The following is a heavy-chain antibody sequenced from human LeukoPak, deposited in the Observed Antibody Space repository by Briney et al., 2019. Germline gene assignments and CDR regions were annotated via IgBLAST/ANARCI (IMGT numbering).Heavy chain of an antibody. V-gene: IGHV3-23*01. Sequence: GGSLRLSCAASGFTFSSYAMSWVRQAPGKGLEWVSTISGSDGSTYYADSVKGRFTISRDNSKNTLYLQMNSLRAEDTAVYYCAKDGSSLPRRAYYFDYWGQGTLVTVSS. D-gene: IGHD2-2*01. CDR3: AKDGSSLPRRAYYFDY. CDR2: ISGSDGST. J-gene: IGHJ4*02. CDR1: GFTFSSYA.